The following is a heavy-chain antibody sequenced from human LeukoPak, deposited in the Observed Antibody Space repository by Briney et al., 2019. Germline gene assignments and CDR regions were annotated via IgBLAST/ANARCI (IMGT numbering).Heavy chain of an antibody. J-gene: IGHJ4*02. Sequence: SGTLSLTCTVSGGSISSYYWSWIRQPPGKGLEWIGYIYYSGSTNYNPSLKSRVTISVDTSKNQFSLKLSSVTAADTAVYYCARAENDYYDSSGYYSHWGQGTLVTVSS. D-gene: IGHD3-22*01. V-gene: IGHV4-59*01. CDR2: IYYSGST. CDR3: ARAENDYYDSSGYYSH. CDR1: GGSISSYY.